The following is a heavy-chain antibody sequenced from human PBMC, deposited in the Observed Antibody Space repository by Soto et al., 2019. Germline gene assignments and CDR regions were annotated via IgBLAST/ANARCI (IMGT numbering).Heavy chain of an antibody. CDR2: ISPNSGDT. CDR1: GYTFTSYY. J-gene: IGHJ5*02. V-gene: IGHV1-2*02. Sequence: GASVKVSCKASGYTFTSYYIHWVRQAPGQGLEYMGWISPNSGDTTYAQKFQGRVTMTRDTSISTVYMEVTRMRSDDTAVYYCARAFGATIGASPWSAPWRKRSLVPVSS. CDR3: ARAFGATIGASPWSAP. D-gene: IGHD5-12*01.